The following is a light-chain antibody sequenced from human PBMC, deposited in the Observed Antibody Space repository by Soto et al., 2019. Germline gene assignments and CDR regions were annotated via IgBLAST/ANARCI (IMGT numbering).Light chain of an antibody. J-gene: IGLJ2*01. V-gene: IGLV6-57*02. CDR3: QSVDSSDQGF. Sequence: NFMLTQPHSVSGSPGKTVTISCTGSDGSLASNYVQWYQQRPGRAPTTVIYEDNDRPSGVPNRFSGSVDISSNSAFLTISGLTTEDEADYYCQSVDSSDQGFFGGGTKLTVL. CDR2: EDN. CDR1: DGSLASNY.